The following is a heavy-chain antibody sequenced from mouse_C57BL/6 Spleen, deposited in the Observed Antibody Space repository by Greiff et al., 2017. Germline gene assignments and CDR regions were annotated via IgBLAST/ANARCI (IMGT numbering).Heavy chain of an antibody. CDR3: ARLSYCDYDGYYAMGY. CDR1: GFTFSSYG. V-gene: IGHV5-6*01. J-gene: IGHJ4*01. CDR2: ISSGGSYT. Sequence: EVKVVESGGDLVKPGGSLKLSCAASGFTFSSYGMSWVRQTPDKRLEWVATISSGGSYTYYPDSVKGRFTISSDNAKNTLYLQMSILKSEDTAMYYCARLSYCDYDGYYAMGYWGQGTSVTVSS. D-gene: IGHD2-4*01.